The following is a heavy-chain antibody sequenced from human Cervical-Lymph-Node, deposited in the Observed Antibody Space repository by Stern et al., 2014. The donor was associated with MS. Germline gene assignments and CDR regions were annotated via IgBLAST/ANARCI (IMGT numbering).Heavy chain of an antibody. V-gene: IGHV4-59*08. D-gene: IGHD1-1*01. CDR1: GGDISSYH. CDR3: ARHSRVFLLERRDFIDYFDN. J-gene: IGHJ4*02. Sequence: VQLVQSGPAVVKTSETLSLTCTVSGGDISSYHWSWIRQSPGKGPEWIGYIFYTGTTKYNPALESRITISVDTSKNQFSLRRSSVTAADTAVYYCARHSRVFLLERRDFIDYFDNWGQGSLVTVSP. CDR2: IFYTGTT.